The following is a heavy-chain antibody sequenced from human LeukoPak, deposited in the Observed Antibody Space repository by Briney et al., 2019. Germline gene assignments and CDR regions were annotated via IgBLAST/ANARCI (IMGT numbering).Heavy chain of an antibody. V-gene: IGHV4-4*07. Sequence: PSETLSLTCTVSGGSISSYYWSWIRQPAGKGLEWIGRIYTSGSTNYNPSLKSRVTMSVDTSKSQFSLKLTSVTAADTAVYYCARDPRTVAYYFDFWGQGRLVTVSS. CDR1: GGSISSYY. CDR2: IYTSGST. CDR3: ARDPRTVAYYFDF. J-gene: IGHJ4*02. D-gene: IGHD3/OR15-3a*01.